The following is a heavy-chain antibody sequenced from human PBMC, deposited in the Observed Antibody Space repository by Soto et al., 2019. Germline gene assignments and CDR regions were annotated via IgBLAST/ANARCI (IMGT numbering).Heavy chain of an antibody. CDR3: ARDRPPRDYGDYYYYGMDV. V-gene: IGHV3-30-3*01. Sequence: PGGSLRLSCAASGFTFSSYAMHWVRQAPGKGLEWVAVISYDGSNKYYADSVKGRFTISRDNSKNTLYLQMNSLRAEDTAVYYCARDRPPRDYGDYYYYGMDVWGQGTTVTVS. CDR2: ISYDGSNK. J-gene: IGHJ6*02. CDR1: GFTFSSYA. D-gene: IGHD3-16*01.